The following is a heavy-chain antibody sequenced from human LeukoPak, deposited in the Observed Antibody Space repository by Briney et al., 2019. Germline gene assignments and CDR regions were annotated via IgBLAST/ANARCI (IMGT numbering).Heavy chain of an antibody. Sequence: PSETLSLTCAVSGDSISSSNWWNWVRQPPGKGLEWIGEIFHRGSTNYNPSLKSRVTISVDKSKTRFSLRLSSVTAADTAVYYCASLWPHQLSAFDIWGQGTMVTVSS. D-gene: IGHD2-2*01. V-gene: IGHV4-4*02. CDR2: IFHRGST. CDR3: ASLWPHQLSAFDI. CDR1: GDSISSSNW. J-gene: IGHJ3*02.